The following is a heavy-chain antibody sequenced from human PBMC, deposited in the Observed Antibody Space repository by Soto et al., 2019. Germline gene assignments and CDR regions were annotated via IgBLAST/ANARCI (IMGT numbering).Heavy chain of an antibody. V-gene: IGHV1-69*13. CDR1: GGTFSSYA. D-gene: IGHD1-26*01. Sequence: ASVKVSCKASGGTFSSYAISWVRQAPGQGLEWMGRIIPIFGTANYAQKFQGRVTITADESTSTAYMELSSLRSEDTAVYYCARSRIVGAYFDYWGQGTLVTVSS. J-gene: IGHJ4*02. CDR2: IIPIFGTA. CDR3: ARSRIVGAYFDY.